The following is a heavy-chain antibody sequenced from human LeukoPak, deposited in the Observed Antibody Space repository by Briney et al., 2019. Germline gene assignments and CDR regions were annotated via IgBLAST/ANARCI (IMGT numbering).Heavy chain of an antibody. Sequence: SETLSLTCAVYGGFFSGYYWSWIRQPAGKGLEWIGRIYTSGSTNYNPSLKSRVTMSVDTSKNQFSLKLSSVTAADTAVYYCARADYGGNDAFDIWGQGTMVTVSS. CDR2: IYTSGST. D-gene: IGHD4-23*01. CDR1: GGFFSGYY. CDR3: ARADYGGNDAFDI. V-gene: IGHV4-59*10. J-gene: IGHJ3*02.